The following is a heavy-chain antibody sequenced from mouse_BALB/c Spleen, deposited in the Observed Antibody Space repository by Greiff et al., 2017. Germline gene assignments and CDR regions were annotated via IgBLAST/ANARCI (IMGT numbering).Heavy chain of an antibody. CDR1: GFTFRSYA. V-gene: IGHV5-9-3*01. CDR2: ISSGGSYT. CDR3: ARHEGGNYNYYAMDY. J-gene: IGHJ4*01. Sequence: EVQRVESGGGLVKPGGSLKLSCAASGFTFRSYAMSWVRQTPEKRLEWVATISSGGSYTYYPDSVKGRFTISRDNAKNTLYLQMSSLRSEDTAMYYCARHEGGNYNYYAMDYWGQGTSVTVSS. D-gene: IGHD2-1*01.